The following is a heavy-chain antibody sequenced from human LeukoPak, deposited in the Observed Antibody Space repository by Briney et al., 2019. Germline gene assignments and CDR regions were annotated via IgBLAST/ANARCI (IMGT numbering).Heavy chain of an antibody. Sequence: GGSLRISCAASGFTLSDYYMSWIRQAPGKGLEWVSYISSSGSTIYYADSVKGRFTISRDNAKNSLYLQMNSLRAEDTALYYCAKDGGYDLYYFDYWGQGTLVTVSS. V-gene: IGHV3-11*01. CDR3: AKDGGYDLYYFDY. CDR1: GFTLSDYY. D-gene: IGHD5-12*01. J-gene: IGHJ4*02. CDR2: ISSSGSTI.